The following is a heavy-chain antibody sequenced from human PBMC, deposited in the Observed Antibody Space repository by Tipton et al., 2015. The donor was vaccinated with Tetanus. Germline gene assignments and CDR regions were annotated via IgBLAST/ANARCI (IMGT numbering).Heavy chain of an antibody. CDR1: GYNFNLYW. J-gene: IGHJ2*01. Sequence: QLVQSGAEVKKPGESLKISCQGSGYNFNLYWIAWVRQMPGKGLEWVGIIDPRDSEARYGPSFQGHVIISADKSFSTTFLHWGSLTASDTAIYYCARRRSAVLSGGYHWYFDLWGRGTMVTVSS. CDR3: ARRRSAVLSGGYHWYFDL. D-gene: IGHD3-3*01. CDR2: IDPRDSEA. V-gene: IGHV5-51*01.